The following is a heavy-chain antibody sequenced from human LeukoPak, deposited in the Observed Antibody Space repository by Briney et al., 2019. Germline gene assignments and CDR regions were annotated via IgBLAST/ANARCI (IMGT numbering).Heavy chain of an antibody. CDR3: ARGYCTGDICSGAWFDP. CDR1: GYTFTGYH. CDR2: INPNSGGT. V-gene: IGHV1-2*02. Sequence: GASVTVSCKASGYTFTGYHIHWVRQAPGQGLEWMGWINPNSGGTNYAQKFQGRVTMTRDTSISTAYIELNRLRSDDTAVYYCARGYCTGDICSGAWFDPWGRGTLVTVSS. J-gene: IGHJ5*02. D-gene: IGHD2-15*01.